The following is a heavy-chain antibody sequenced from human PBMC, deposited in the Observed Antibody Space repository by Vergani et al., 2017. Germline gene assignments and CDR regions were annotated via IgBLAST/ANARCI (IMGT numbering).Heavy chain of an antibody. V-gene: IGHV3-48*01. CDR1: EFTFSTYS. J-gene: IGHJ4*02. CDR2: ISSSSNTI. D-gene: IGHD3-10*01. CDR3: ARDRFGDYYGSGYFDY. Sequence: EVQLVESGGGLVQPGGSLRLSCAASEFTFSTYSMNWVRQAPGKGLEWVSYISSSSNTIYYADSVKGRFTISRDNSKNTLYLQMGSLRAEDMAVYYCARDRFGDYYGSGYFDYWGQGTLVTVSS.